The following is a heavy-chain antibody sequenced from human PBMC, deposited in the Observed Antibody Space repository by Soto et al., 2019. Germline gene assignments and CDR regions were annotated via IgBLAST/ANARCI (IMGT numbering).Heavy chain of an antibody. CDR1: GYTFTSYA. CDR2: INAGNGNT. CDR3: ARAPPGIAVAGSRFDP. J-gene: IGHJ5*02. Sequence: ASVKVSCKASGYTFTSYAMHWVRQAPGQRLEWMGWINAGNGNTKYSQKFQGRVTITRDTSASTAYMELSSLRSEDTAVYYCARAPPGIAVAGSRFDPWGQGTLVTVSS. D-gene: IGHD6-19*01. V-gene: IGHV1-3*01.